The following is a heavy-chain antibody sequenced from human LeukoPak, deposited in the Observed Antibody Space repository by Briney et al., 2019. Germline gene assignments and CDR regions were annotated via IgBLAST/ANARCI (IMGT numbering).Heavy chain of an antibody. CDR1: GFTFSNYA. V-gene: IGHV3-23*01. CDR3: AKDQVTIIVVAPMI. J-gene: IGHJ4*02. Sequence: GGSLRLSCAASGFTFSNYAMAWVRQAPGKGLEWVSTISGSSGNTYYADSVKGRFTISRDNSKSTLYLQMNSLRAEDTAVYYCAKDQVTIIVVAPMIWGQGTLVTVSS. D-gene: IGHD3-22*01. CDR2: ISGSSGNT.